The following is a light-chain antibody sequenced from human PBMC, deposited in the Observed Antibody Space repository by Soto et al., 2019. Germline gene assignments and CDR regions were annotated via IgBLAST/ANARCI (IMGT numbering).Light chain of an antibody. V-gene: IGKV1-5*01. J-gene: IGKJ2*01. CDR1: QDIGNF. CDR2: DAS. CDR3: QQHDDFSHAT. Sequence: DVQMTPSPSTLSASVGDRVTIACRTSQDIGNFLAWYQHKPGKAPKLLIYDASTLQTGVPSRFRDSGFVTEFTLTISGLQADDIATYYCQQHDDFSHATFGQGTKVEIK.